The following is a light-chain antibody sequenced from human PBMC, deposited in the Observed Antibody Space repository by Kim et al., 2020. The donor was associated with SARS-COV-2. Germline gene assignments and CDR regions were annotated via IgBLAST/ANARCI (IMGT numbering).Light chain of an antibody. J-gene: IGLJ1*01. CDR3: SSYTTSSTYV. V-gene: IGLV2-14*01. CDR2: EVS. CDR1: SSDVGDHNY. Sequence: QSALTQPASVSGSPGQSITISCTGTSSDVGDHNYVSWYQQHPGKAPKFLIYEVSKRPSGVSNRFSGSKSGSTASLTISGLQAEDEADYYCSSYTTSSTYVFGTGTKVTVL.